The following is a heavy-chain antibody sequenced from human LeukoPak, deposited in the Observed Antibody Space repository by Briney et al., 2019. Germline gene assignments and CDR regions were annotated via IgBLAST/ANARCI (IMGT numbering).Heavy chain of an antibody. CDR1: GYTFTGYY. J-gene: IGHJ4*02. Sequence: ASVTVSCKASGYTFTGYYMHWVRQAPGQGLEGMGWINPNSGDTKYSQKFQGRVTMTRDTSIRTAYMELTRLRSDDTAVYYCATQRGSYLWGTDFDYWGQGTPVTVSS. D-gene: IGHD3-16*01. CDR3: ATQRGSYLWGTDFDY. V-gene: IGHV1-2*02. CDR2: INPNSGDT.